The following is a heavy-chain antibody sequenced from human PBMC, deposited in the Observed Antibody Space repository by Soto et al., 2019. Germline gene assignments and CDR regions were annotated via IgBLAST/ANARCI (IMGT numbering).Heavy chain of an antibody. D-gene: IGHD1-26*01. J-gene: IGHJ3*02. CDR3: AGGKSRGAIGGGTPWASPIQRPPEAFDI. Sequence: EWIGEINHSGSTNYNPPLKSRVAISVDTSKNQFSLKLTSVTAADTAVYYCAGGKSRGAIGGGTPWASPIQRPPEAFDIWGPGTMVT. V-gene: IGHV4-34*01. CDR2: INHSGST.